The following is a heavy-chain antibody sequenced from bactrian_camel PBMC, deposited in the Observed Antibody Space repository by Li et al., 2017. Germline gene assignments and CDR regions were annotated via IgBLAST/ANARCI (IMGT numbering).Heavy chain of an antibody. CDR2: IDSGGGST. Sequence: HVQLVESGGGSVQSGESLRLSCVASGHTSSSNCMGFFRQAPGKGLEWVSGIDSGGGSTDYADSVKGRFTISRDNAKNTLYLQLNSLKTEDTAMYYCAARARGRYDVPINYWGQGTQVTVS. D-gene: IGHD3*01. J-gene: IGHJ4*01. CDR1: GHTSSSNC. V-gene: IGHV3S1*01. CDR3: AARARGRYDVPINY.